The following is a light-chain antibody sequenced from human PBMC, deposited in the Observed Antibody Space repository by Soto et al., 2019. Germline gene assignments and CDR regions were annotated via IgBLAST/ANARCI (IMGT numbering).Light chain of an antibody. J-gene: IGKJ4*01. V-gene: IGKV4-1*01. Sequence: DIVMTQSPDSLAVFLGERATINCKSSQSVLYSSNNKNYLAWYQQKPGQPPKLLIYWASTRESGVPDRFSSSGSGTDFTLTISSLQAEDVAVYYCQQYYSTPQTFGGGTKVEIK. CDR2: WAS. CDR1: QSVLYSSNNKNY. CDR3: QQYYSTPQT.